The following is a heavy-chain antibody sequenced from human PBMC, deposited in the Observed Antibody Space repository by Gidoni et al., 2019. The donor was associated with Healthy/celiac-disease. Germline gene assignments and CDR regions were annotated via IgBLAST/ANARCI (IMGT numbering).Heavy chain of an antibody. Sequence: EVQLVESGGVVVQPGGSLRLSCAAFGFTFDDYAMHWVRQAPGKGLEWVSLISWDGGSTYYADSVKGRFTISRDNSKNSLYLQMNSLRAEDTALYYCAKGGGLGELSSYFDYWGQGTLVTVSS. D-gene: IGHD3-16*02. CDR2: ISWDGGST. J-gene: IGHJ4*02. CDR1: GFTFDDYA. V-gene: IGHV3-43D*03. CDR3: AKGGGLGELSSYFDY.